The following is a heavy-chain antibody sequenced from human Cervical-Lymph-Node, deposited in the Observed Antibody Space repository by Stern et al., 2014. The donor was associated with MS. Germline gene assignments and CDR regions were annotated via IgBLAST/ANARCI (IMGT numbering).Heavy chain of an antibody. Sequence: VQLVESGGGVVQPGRSLRLSCAASGFIFSNYGMHWVRQAPGKGLEWVAIIWYDGSNQYYADSVKGRFSISRDKSKNTLYLQMNSLRAEDTGVYYCTRGRTTMALDYWGQGTLVTVSS. CDR1: GFIFSNYG. J-gene: IGHJ4*02. D-gene: IGHD1-1*01. CDR2: IWYDGSNQ. CDR3: TRGRTTMALDY. V-gene: IGHV3-33*01.